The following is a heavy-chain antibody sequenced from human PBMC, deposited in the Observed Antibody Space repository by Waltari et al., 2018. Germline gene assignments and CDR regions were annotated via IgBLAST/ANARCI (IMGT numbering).Heavy chain of an antibody. V-gene: IGHV1-3*01. CDR3: ARSPPMVQTYGMDV. J-gene: IGHJ6*02. Sequence: QVQLVQSGAEVKKPGASVKVSCKASGYTFTSYAMHWVRQAPGQRLEWMGWINAGNDNTKYSQKFQGRVTITRDTSASTAYMELSSLRSEDTAVYYCARSPPMVQTYGMDVWGQGTTVTVSS. CDR2: INAGNDNT. D-gene: IGHD3-10*01. CDR1: GYTFTSYA.